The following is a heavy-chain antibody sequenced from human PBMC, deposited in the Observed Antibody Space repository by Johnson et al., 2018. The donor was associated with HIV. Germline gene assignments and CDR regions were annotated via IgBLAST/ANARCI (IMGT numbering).Heavy chain of an antibody. Sequence: VQLVESGGGLIQPGGSLRLSCAASGFTVSNNYMSWVRQAPRKGLEWVSVIYSGGDTYYADSVKGRFTISRDNSKNTLYLQMNRLKSEDTAVYYCTALWAAAGDAFDIWGQGTMVTVSS. CDR2: IYSGGDT. V-gene: IGHV3-53*01. D-gene: IGHD6-13*01. CDR3: TALWAAAGDAFDI. CDR1: GFTVSNNY. J-gene: IGHJ3*02.